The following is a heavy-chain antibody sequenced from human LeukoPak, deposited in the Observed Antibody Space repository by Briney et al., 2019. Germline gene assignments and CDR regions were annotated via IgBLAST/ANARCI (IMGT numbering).Heavy chain of an antibody. V-gene: IGHV3-7*01. CDR3: ARDGKYYYGSGSSYPHNWFDP. J-gene: IGHJ5*02. Sequence: GGSLRLSCAASGFTFSSYWMSWVRQAPGKGLEWVANIKQDGSEKYYVDSVKGRFTISRDNAKNSLYLQMNSLRAEDTAVYYCARDGKYYYGSGSSYPHNWFDPWGQGTLVTVSS. D-gene: IGHD3-10*01. CDR1: GFTFSSYW. CDR2: IKQDGSEK.